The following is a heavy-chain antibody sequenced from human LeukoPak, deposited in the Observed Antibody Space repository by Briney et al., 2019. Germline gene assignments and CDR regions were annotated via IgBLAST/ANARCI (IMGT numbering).Heavy chain of an antibody. CDR2: INHSGST. J-gene: IGHJ3*02. D-gene: IGHD3-3*01. CDR3: ARANYDFWSGSSKRAFDI. Sequence: PSETLSLTCTVSGGSISSYYWSWIRQPPGKGLEWIGEINHSGSTNYNPSLKSRVTISVDTSKNQFSLKLSSVTAADTAVYYCARANYDFWSGSSKRAFDIWGQGTMVTVSP. V-gene: IGHV4-34*01. CDR1: GGSISSYY.